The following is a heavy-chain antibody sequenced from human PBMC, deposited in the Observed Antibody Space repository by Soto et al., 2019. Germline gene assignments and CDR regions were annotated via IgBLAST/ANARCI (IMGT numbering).Heavy chain of an antibody. CDR3: ARQTREMLYGSGTFDY. CDR2: IYYSGST. CDR1: GGSISSYY. J-gene: IGHJ4*02. Sequence: QVQLQESGPGLVKPSETLSLTCTVSGGSISSYYWSWIRQPPGKGLEWIGYIYYSGSTNYNPSLKSRVTISVDTSKNQFSLKLSSVTAADTAVYYCARQTREMLYGSGTFDYWGQGTLVTVSS. D-gene: IGHD3-10*01. V-gene: IGHV4-59*08.